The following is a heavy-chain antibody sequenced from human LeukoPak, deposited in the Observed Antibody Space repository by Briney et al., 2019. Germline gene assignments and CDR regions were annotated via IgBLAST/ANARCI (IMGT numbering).Heavy chain of an antibody. Sequence: PGGSLRLSCAASGFTFNRYWMSWVRQAPGKGLEWVANIKEDGSEKYYVDSVKGRFAISGDNAKNSLYLQMSSLRAEDTAVYYCARHVKVTGGGLDYWGQGTLVTVSS. J-gene: IGHJ4*02. CDR1: GFTFNRYW. V-gene: IGHV3-7*01. CDR3: ARHVKVTGGGLDY. D-gene: IGHD2-21*02. CDR2: IKEDGSEK.